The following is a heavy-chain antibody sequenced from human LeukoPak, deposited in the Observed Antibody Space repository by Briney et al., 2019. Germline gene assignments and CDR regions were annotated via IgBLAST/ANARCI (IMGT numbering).Heavy chain of an antibody. CDR3: ARARPAAPRRDDY. V-gene: IGHV3-7*04. CDR1: GFTFRAFW. J-gene: IGHJ4*02. CDR2: INGEGSEK. Sequence: QTGGSLRLSCTTSGFTFRAFWLTWVRQAPGKGLEWVANINGEGSEKYFLDSVKGRFTISRDNAKNSLYLQMNSLRAEDTAVYYCARARPAAPRRDDYWGQGTLVTVSS. D-gene: IGHD2-2*01.